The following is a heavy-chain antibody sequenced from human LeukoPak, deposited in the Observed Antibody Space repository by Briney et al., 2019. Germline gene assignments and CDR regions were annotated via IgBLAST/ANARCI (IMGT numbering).Heavy chain of an antibody. Sequence: PGGSLRLSCAASGFTFSSYGMHWVRQAPGKGLEWVVFIRYDGSNKYYADSVKGRFTISRDNSKNTLYLQMNSLRAEDTAVYYCARDLGVTYYYDSSGYYPYYWGQGTLVTVSS. CDR1: GFTFSSYG. CDR2: IRYDGSNK. CDR3: ARDLGVTYYYDSSGYYPYY. J-gene: IGHJ4*02. D-gene: IGHD3-22*01. V-gene: IGHV3-30*02.